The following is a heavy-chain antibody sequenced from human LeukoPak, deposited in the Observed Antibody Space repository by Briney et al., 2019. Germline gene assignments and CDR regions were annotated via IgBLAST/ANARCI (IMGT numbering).Heavy chain of an antibody. D-gene: IGHD3-22*01. CDR1: GYTFTVYY. Sequence: ASVRVSCKASGYTFTVYYMHWVRQAPGQGLEWMGWINPNSGGTNYAQNFQGRVTMTRDTSISTAYMEVSRLRSDDTAVYYCAREDSSGYDYWGQGTLVTVSS. J-gene: IGHJ4*02. CDR2: INPNSGGT. CDR3: AREDSSGYDY. V-gene: IGHV1-2*02.